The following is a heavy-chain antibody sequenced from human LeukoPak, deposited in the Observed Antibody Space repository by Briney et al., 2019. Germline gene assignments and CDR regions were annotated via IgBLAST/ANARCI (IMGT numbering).Heavy chain of an antibody. D-gene: IGHD2-8*02. V-gene: IGHV3-23*01. CDR2: IFPSGGEI. J-gene: IGHJ4*02. Sequence: WIRQPPGKGLEWVSSIFPSGGEIHYADSVRGRFTISRDNSKSTLSLQMNSLRPEDTAIYYCATYRQVLLPFESWGQGTLVTVSS. CDR3: ATYRQVLLPFES.